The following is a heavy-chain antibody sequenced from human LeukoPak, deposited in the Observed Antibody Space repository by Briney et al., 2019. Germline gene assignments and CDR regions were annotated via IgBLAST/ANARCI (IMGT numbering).Heavy chain of an antibody. CDR2: IIPIFGTA. J-gene: IGHJ3*02. D-gene: IGHD2-2*01. Sequence: SVKVSCKASGGTFSSYAISWVRQAPGQGLEWMGGIIPIFGTANYAQKFQGRVTITTDESTSTAYMELSSLRSEDTAVYYCARRTGYCSSTSCRGDAFDIWGQGTMVTVSS. CDR3: ARRTGYCSSTSCRGDAFDI. CDR1: GGTFSSYA. V-gene: IGHV1-69*05.